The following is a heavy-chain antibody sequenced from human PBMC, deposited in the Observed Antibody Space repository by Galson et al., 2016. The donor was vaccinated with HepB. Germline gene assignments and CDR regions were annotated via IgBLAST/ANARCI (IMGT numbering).Heavy chain of an antibody. D-gene: IGHD6-13*01. CDR2: IDXXDDK. Sequence: PALXKPTQTLXXXCTXXGLXXXTRXXCVTWXRQPXGKALEWXARIDXXDDKYYTPSLXTRLTISKDTSKNQVVLTMTNMVPVDKAKYYCARHKRGIPAAAESGAFXVWGQGXXVTXXX. CDR3: ARHKRGIPAAAESGAFXV. J-gene: IGHJ3*01. V-gene: IGHV2-70*11. CDR1: GLXXXTRXXC.